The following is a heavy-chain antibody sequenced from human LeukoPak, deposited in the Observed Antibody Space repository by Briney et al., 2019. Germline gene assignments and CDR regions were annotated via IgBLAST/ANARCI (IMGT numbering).Heavy chain of an antibody. CDR2: INWSGEST. CDR1: GLTVCDYG. Sequence: GGSLRLSCAASGLTVCDYGMSWVRQAPGKGLEWVSGINWSGESTGYADSVKGRFTISRDNAENALYLQMNSLRAEDTALYYCARELRASWYSLGYWGRGTLVTVSS. CDR3: ARELRASWYSLGY. D-gene: IGHD2-15*01. V-gene: IGHV3-20*04. J-gene: IGHJ4*02.